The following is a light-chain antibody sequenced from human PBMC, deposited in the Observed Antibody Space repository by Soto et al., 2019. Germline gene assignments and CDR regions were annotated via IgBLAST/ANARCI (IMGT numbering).Light chain of an antibody. CDR2: DNN. CDR1: SSNIGALYD. V-gene: IGLV1-40*01. CDR3: QSYDNSLSGHVV. J-gene: IGLJ2*01. Sequence: QSVLTQPPSVSGAPGQRVTISCTGSSSNIGALYDVNWYQQLPGTAPKLLIYDNNNRPSGVPDRFSGSMSGTSASLAITGLQAEDEADYYCQSYDNSLSGHVVFGGGTKVTVL.